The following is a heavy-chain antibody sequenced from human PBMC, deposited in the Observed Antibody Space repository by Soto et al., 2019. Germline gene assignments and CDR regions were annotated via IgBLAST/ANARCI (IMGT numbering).Heavy chain of an antibody. J-gene: IGHJ4*02. V-gene: IGHV4-39*01. CDR1: GGSISSSSYY. D-gene: IGHD1-1*01. Sequence: QLQLQESGPGLVKPSETLSLTCTVSGGSISSSSYYWGWIRQPPGKGLEWIGSIYYSGSTYYNPSLKSRVTXXVXTFXNQFSLKLSSVTAADTAVYYCARVSRPERLGPLDYWGQGTLVTVSS. CDR3: ARVSRPERLGPLDY. CDR2: IYYSGST.